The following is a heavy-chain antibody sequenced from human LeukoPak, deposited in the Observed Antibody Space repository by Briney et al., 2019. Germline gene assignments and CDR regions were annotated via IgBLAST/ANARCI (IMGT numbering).Heavy chain of an antibody. D-gene: IGHD2-2*01. J-gene: IGHJ4*02. Sequence: KPSETLSLTCAVYGGSFSGYYWSWIRQPPGKGLEWIGEINHSGSTNYNPSLKSRVTISVDTSKNQFSLQLNSVTPEDTAVYYCARAGDVVPAVDYWGQGTLVTVSS. CDR3: ARAGDVVPAVDY. V-gene: IGHV4-34*01. CDR1: GGSFSGYY. CDR2: INHSGST.